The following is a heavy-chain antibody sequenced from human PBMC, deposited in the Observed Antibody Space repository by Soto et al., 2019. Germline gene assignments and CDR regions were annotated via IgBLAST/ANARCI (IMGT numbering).Heavy chain of an antibody. Sequence: VQLVESGGALVQPGESLRLSCAASGFTFSTHSMTWVRQTAGKGLEWVANINRDGSEKNYVESVKGRFTISRDNAKNSLYLQMNSLRVEDTANYFCARDVDGGYFDYWGQGALVTVSS. D-gene: IGHD4-17*01. CDR1: GFTFSTHS. CDR3: ARDVDGGYFDY. J-gene: IGHJ4*02. V-gene: IGHV3-7*05. CDR2: INRDGSEK.